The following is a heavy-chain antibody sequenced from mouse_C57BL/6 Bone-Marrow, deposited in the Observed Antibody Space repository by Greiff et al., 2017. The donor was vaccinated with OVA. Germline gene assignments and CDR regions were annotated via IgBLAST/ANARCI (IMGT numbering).Heavy chain of an antibody. CDR2: IYPRSGNT. CDR3: AQLRLLAY. D-gene: IGHD3-2*02. V-gene: IGHV1-81*01. J-gene: IGHJ3*01. Sequence: QVQLQQSGAELARPGASVKLSCKASGYTFTSYGISWVKQRTGQGLEWIGEIYPRSGNTYYNEKFKGKATLTADKSSSTAYMELRSLTSEDSAVYFCAQLRLLAYWGQGTLVTVSA. CDR1: GYTFTSYG.